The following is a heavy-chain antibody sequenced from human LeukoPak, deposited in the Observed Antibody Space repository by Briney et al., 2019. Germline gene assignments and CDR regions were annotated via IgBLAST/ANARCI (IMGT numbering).Heavy chain of an antibody. V-gene: IGHV5-51*01. D-gene: IGHD6-13*01. CDR1: GYSFTSNW. J-gene: IGHJ6*03. Sequence: GESLKISCKGSGYSFTSNWIGCVRQMPPKDLQGMVIIYPGDSATRYSPPFQSQVTISADKSISTAYLQWSSLKASDTAMYYCARVSSSTPPYYYYMDVWGKGTTVTVSS. CDR3: ARVSSSTPPYYYYMDV. CDR2: IYPGDSAT.